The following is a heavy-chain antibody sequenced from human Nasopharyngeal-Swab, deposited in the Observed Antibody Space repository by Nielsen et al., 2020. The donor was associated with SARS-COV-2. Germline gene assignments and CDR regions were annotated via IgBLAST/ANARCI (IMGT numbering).Heavy chain of an antibody. D-gene: IGHD1-26*01. Sequence: SETLSLTCAVYGGSFSGYYWSWIRQPPGKGLEWIGYIYYSGSTNYNPSLKSRVTISVDTSKNQFSLKLSPVTAADTAVYYCARGPRIVGATTPDWFDPWGQGTLVTVSS. CDR1: GGSFSGYY. J-gene: IGHJ5*02. CDR2: IYYSGST. V-gene: IGHV4-59*01. CDR3: ARGPRIVGATTPDWFDP.